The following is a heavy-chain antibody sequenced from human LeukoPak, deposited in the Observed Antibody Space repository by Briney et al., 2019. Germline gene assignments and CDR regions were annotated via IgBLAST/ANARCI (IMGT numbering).Heavy chain of an antibody. CDR2: IYYSGST. Sequence: TSETLSLTCAVSGGSISSGGYYWSWIRQHPGKGLEWIGYIYYSGSTYYNPSLKSRVTISVDTSKNQFSLKLSSVTAADTAVYYCARGLNYGSGSYYNVYYYYGMDVWGQGTTVTVSS. D-gene: IGHD3-10*01. CDR1: GGSISSGGYY. V-gene: IGHV4-31*11. CDR3: ARGLNYGSGSYYNVYYYYGMDV. J-gene: IGHJ6*02.